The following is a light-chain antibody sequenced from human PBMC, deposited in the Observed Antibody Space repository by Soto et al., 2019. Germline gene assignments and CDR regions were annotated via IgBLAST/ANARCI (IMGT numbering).Light chain of an antibody. CDR3: QQYVSSPWA. Sequence: EVVMTQSPATLSVSPGERATLSCRASQSVSSNLAWYHQKPGQAPRLLIYGSSTRATGIPARFSGSGSGTDFTLTISRLEPEDFAVYYCQQYVSSPWAFGQGTKVDIK. J-gene: IGKJ1*01. V-gene: IGKV3-15*01. CDR1: QSVSSN. CDR2: GSS.